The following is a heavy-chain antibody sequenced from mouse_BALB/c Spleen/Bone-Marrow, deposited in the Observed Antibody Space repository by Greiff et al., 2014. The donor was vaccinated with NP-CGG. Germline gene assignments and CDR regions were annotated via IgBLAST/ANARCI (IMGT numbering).Heavy chain of an antibody. D-gene: IGHD1-1*01. Sequence: EVQLQQSGAELVKPGASVKLSCTASGFNIKDTYMHWVKQRPEQGLEWVGRIDPANVNTKYDPKFQGKATITADTSSSTAYLQLSSLTSEDTAVYYCASYVYGYYFDYWGQGTTLTVSS. CDR1: GFNIKDTY. V-gene: IGHV14-3*02. CDR2: IDPANVNT. CDR3: ASYVYGYYFDY. J-gene: IGHJ2*01.